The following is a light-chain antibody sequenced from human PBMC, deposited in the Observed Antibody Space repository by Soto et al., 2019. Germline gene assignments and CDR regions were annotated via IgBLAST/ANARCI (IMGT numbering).Light chain of an antibody. CDR2: SAS. CDR3: QQGHNWPLT. V-gene: IGKV3-15*01. CDR1: QSISIE. Sequence: EIAMTQSPATLAVSPGERATLSCRASQSISIELAWYHQIPGQPPRLLIYSASTRATCVPARFTGSGSDSECTLTSSGLQSEDCAIYYCQQGHNWPLTFGQVTRLEI. J-gene: IGKJ2*01.